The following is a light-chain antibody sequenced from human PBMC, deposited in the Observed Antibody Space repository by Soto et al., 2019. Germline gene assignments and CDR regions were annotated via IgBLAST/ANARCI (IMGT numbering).Light chain of an antibody. CDR2: DVS. Sequence: QSVPTQPASVSGSPGQSITISCTGTSSDVGGYNYVSWYQQHPGKAPKLMIYDVSNRPSGVSNRFSGSKSGNTASLTISGLQAEDEADYYCSSYTSSSTGVFGGGTKLTVL. CDR3: SSYTSSSTGV. CDR1: SSDVGGYNY. J-gene: IGLJ2*01. V-gene: IGLV2-14*01.